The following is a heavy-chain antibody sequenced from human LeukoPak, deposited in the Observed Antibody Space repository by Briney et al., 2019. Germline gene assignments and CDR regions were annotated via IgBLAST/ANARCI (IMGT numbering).Heavy chain of an antibody. Sequence: GGSLRLSCAASGFTFSTYGMHWVRQAPGKGLEWVAVISYDGSNKYSADSVKGRFTISRDNSKNTLYLQMNSLRAEDTAVYYCARDVSYGSGSYYNVGYWGQGTLVPVSS. V-gene: IGHV3-30*19. CDR2: ISYDGSNK. J-gene: IGHJ4*02. CDR3: ARDVSYGSGSYYNVGY. CDR1: GFTFSTYG. D-gene: IGHD3-10*01.